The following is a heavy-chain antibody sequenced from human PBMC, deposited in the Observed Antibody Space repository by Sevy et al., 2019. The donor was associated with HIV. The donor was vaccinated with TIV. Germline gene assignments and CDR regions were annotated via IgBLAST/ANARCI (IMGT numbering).Heavy chain of an antibody. CDR3: AKDRVSGTYYTGDFDY. V-gene: IGHV3-23*01. CDR2: ISLSGGDT. Sequence: GGSLRLSCAASGFTFSTYAMTWVRQAPGKGLEWVSVISLSGGDTYYTDSVKGRFTISRDNSKNTLYLQMNSLRAEDTAVYYCAKDRVSGTYYTGDFDYGGQGTLVTVSS. D-gene: IGHD3-10*01. CDR1: GFTFSTYA. J-gene: IGHJ4*02.